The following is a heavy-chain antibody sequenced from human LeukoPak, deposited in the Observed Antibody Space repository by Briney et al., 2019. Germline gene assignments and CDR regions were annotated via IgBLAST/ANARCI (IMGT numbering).Heavy chain of an antibody. V-gene: IGHV3-74*01. Sequence: GGSLRLSCAASGFTFSSYWMHWVRQAPGKGLVWVSRIKSDGSWTSYADSVKGRFTISKDNAKNTVYLQMNNLRAEDTAVYYCVSFYETYWGRGTLVTVSS. CDR2: IKSDGSWT. D-gene: IGHD2-2*01. CDR3: VSFYETY. CDR1: GFTFSSYW. J-gene: IGHJ4*02.